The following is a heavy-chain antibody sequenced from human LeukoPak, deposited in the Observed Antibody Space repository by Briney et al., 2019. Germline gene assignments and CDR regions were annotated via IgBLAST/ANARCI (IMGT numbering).Heavy chain of an antibody. CDR1: GFTFSSYG. CDR3: AKVPGYCSSTSCYVFDY. CDR2: IRYDGSNK. V-gene: IGHV3-30*02. Sequence: GGSLRLSCAASGFTFSSYGMHWVRQAPGKGLEWVAFIRYDGSNKYYADSVKGRFTISRDNSKNTLYLQMNSLRAEDTAVYYCAKVPGYCSSTSCYVFDYWGQGTLVTVSS. J-gene: IGHJ4*02. D-gene: IGHD2-2*01.